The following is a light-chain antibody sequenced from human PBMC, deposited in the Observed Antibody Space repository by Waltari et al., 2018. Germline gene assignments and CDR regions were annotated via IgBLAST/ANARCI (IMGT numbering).Light chain of an antibody. Sequence: SYVLTQQPSVSVAPGQTARVNCGGNNIGRKSVHWYQQRPGQAPILVLYDDSDRPSGIPDRFSGSNSGNTATLTISRVEAGDEADYYCQVWDGSTDVVFGGGTKLTVL. J-gene: IGLJ2*01. CDR3: QVWDGSTDVV. CDR2: DDS. CDR1: NIGRKS. V-gene: IGLV3-21*02.